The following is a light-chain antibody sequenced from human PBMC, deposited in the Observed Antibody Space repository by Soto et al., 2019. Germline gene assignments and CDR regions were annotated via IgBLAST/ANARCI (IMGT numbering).Light chain of an antibody. CDR1: QNVYNN. CDR3: QQCRNWPLT. J-gene: IGKJ4*01. V-gene: IGKV3-15*01. Sequence: EIVMTQSPATLSVSPGEGATLSCKASQNVYNNLAWYQQRPGQPPRLLIYDASTRATGISARFSGSGYGTEFTLIISSLQSEEFAVYFCQQCRNWPLTFGGGTKVDIK. CDR2: DAS.